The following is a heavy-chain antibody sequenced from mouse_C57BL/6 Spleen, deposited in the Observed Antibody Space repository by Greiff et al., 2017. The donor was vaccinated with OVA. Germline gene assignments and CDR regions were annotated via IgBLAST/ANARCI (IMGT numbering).Heavy chain of an antibody. CDR2: INPNYGTT. Sequence: VQLKESGPELVKPGASVKISCKASGYSFTDYNMNWVKQSNGKSLEWIGVINPNYGTTSYNQKFKGKATLTVDQSSSTAYMQLNSLTSEDSAVYYCARTIYYDYDGGQGWGQGTLVTVSA. J-gene: IGHJ3*01. D-gene: IGHD2-4*01. CDR1: GYSFTDYN. CDR3: ARTIYYDYDGGQG. V-gene: IGHV1-39*01.